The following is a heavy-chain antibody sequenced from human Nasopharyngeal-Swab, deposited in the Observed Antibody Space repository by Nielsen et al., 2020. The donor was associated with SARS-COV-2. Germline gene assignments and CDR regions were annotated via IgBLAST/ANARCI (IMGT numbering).Heavy chain of an antibody. CDR2: IYYSGST. CDR3: ARRVARAPRHEGDYYYGMDV. D-gene: IGHD3-16*01. V-gene: IGHV4-39*01. J-gene: IGHJ6*02. Sequence: WIRQPPGKGLEWIGSIYYSGSTYYNPSLKSRVTISVDTSKNQFSLKLSSVTAADTAVYYCARRVARAPRHEGDYYYGMDVWGQGTTVTVSS.